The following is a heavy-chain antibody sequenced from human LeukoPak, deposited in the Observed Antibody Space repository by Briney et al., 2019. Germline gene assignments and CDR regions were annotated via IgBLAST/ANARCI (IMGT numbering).Heavy chain of an antibody. Sequence: GGSLRLSCAASGFTFDDYAMNWVRQAPGKGLEWVSAISWDGGSTYYADSVKGRFTISRDNSKNSLYLQMNSLRAEDTALYYCAKESALRYYFDYWGQGTLVTVSS. CDR2: ISWDGGST. CDR3: AKESALRYYFDY. J-gene: IGHJ4*02. V-gene: IGHV3-43D*03. CDR1: GFTFDDYA.